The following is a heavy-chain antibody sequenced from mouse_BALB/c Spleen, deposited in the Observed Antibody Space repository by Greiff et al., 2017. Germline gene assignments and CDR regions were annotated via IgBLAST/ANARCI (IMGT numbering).Heavy chain of an antibody. CDR3: ARDYGNYWYFDV. D-gene: IGHD2-1*01. Sequence: EVHLVESGGGLVQPGGSLRLSCATSGFTFTDYYMSWVRQPPGKALEWLGFIRNKANGYPTEYSASVKGRLTISRDNSQSILYLQMNTLRAEDSATDYCARDYGNYWYFDVWGAGTTVTVST. CDR1: GFTFTDYY. CDR2: IRNKANGYPT. V-gene: IGHV7-3*02. J-gene: IGHJ1*01.